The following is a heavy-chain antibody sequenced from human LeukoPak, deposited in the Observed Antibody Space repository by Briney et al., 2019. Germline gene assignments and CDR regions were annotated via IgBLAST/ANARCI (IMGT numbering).Heavy chain of an antibody. J-gene: IGHJ6*03. D-gene: IGHD6-6*01. CDR3: ARVGGGLSSSSPDYYYYMDV. CDR1: GGSISSGGYY. Sequence: SETQSLTCTVSGGSISSGGYYWSWIRQHPGKGLEWIGYIYYSGSTYYNPSLKSRVTISVDTSKNQFSLKLSSVTAADTAVYYCARVGGGLSSSSPDYYYYMDVWGKGTTVTVSS. CDR2: IYYSGST. V-gene: IGHV4-31*03.